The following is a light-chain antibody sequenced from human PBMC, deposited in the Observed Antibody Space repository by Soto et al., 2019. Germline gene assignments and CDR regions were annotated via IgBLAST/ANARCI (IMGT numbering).Light chain of an antibody. CDR3: NSGTSRYTRV. Sequence: QSALTQPASVSGSPGQSLTISCTGTSDDVGGYNYVSWYQQRPGTAPKLIIYGVSDRPSGVSNRFSGSKSGNAASLTISGVQAEAEATYYCNSGTSRYTRVFGGGTKVTV. V-gene: IGLV2-14*01. J-gene: IGLJ3*02. CDR2: GVS. CDR1: SDDVGGYNY.